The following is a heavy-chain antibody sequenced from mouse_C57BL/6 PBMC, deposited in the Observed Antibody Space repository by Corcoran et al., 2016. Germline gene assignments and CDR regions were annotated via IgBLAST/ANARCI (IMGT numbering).Heavy chain of an antibody. J-gene: IGHJ2*01. V-gene: IGHV9-3*01. CDR2: INTYSGVP. CDR1: GYTFTTYG. Sequence: QIQLVQSGPELKKPGETVKISCKASGYTFTTYGMSWVKQAPGKGLKWMGWINTYSGVPTYADDFKGRFAFSLETSAITAYLQINNLKNEDTATYFCARRDTTVVVAYFDYWGQGTTLTVSS. CDR3: ARRDTTVVVAYFDY. D-gene: IGHD1-1*01.